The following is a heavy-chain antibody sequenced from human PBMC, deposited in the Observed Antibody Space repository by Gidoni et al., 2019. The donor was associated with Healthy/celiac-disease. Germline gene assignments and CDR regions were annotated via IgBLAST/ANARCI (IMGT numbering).Heavy chain of an antibody. V-gene: IGHV3-9*01. CDR1: GFTFDDYA. J-gene: IGHJ6*03. Sequence: EVQLVESGGGLVQPGRSLRLSCAASGFTFDDYAMHWVRQAPGKGLEWVSGISWNSGSIGYADSVKGRFTISRDNAKNSLYLQMNSLRAEDTALYYCAKGTVAGTLSYYYYMDVWGKGTTVTVSS. CDR2: ISWNSGSI. CDR3: AKGTVAGTLSYYYYMDV. D-gene: IGHD6-19*01.